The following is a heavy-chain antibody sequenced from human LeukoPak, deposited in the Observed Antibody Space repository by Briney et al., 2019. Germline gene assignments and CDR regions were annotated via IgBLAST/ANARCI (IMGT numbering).Heavy chain of an antibody. Sequence: GGSLRLSCAASGFTFSSYGMHWVRQAPGKGLEWVAVIWYDGSNKYYADSVKGRFTISRDNSKNTLYLQMNSLRAEDTAVYYCARDLGSSSLYYIDYWGQGTLVTVSS. D-gene: IGHD6-13*01. CDR1: GFTFSSYG. CDR3: ARDLGSSSLYYIDY. J-gene: IGHJ4*02. V-gene: IGHV3-33*01. CDR2: IWYDGSNK.